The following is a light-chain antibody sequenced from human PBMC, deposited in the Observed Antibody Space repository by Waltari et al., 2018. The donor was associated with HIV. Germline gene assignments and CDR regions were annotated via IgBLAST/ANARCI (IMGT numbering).Light chain of an antibody. J-gene: IGLJ2*01. CDR1: HSNIGSNY. CDR2: DDD. V-gene: IGLV1-51*01. Sequence: QSVLTQPPSVSAAPGQTVTISCSGSHSNIGSNYVCCYRHVPGPAPKLVIYDDDQRPSGIVDRVSASKSGTSANLDITGLQTGDEADYYCTTWDSSLSALVFGGGTKLTVL. CDR3: TTWDSSLSALV.